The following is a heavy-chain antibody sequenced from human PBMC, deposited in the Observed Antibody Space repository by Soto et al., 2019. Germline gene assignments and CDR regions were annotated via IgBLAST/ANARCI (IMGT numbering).Heavy chain of an antibody. D-gene: IGHD1-26*01. CDR1: GYSFASYW. CDR2: IDPTDSYT. CDR3: ATRFYSGRTSLYY. V-gene: IGHV5-10-1*01. Sequence: PGESLKISCKGSGYSFASYWITWVRQMPGKGLEWMGRIDPTDSYTNYSSSFQGHVTFSVDKSISTAYLHWRGLKASDTAMYYCATRFYSGRTSLYYWGQGTLVTVSS. J-gene: IGHJ4*02.